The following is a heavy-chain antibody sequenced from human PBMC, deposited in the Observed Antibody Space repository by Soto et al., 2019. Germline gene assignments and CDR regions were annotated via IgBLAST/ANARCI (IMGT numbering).Heavy chain of an antibody. D-gene: IGHD5-18*01. CDR2: ISGSGGST. CDR1: GFTFSSYA. CDR3: AKLGHRSIQLWTGFDP. J-gene: IGHJ5*02. Sequence: GVSLILSCAASGFTFSSYAMSSVRQAPGKGLEWVSVISGSGGSTYYADSVKGRFTTSRDNSKNTLYLQMNSLRVEDTAVYYCAKLGHRSIQLWTGFDPWGQGTLVTVSS. V-gene: IGHV3-23*01.